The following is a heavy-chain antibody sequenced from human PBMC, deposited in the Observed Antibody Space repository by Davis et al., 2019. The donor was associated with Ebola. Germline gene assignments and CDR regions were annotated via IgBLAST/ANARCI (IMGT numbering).Heavy chain of an antibody. D-gene: IGHD2-21*02. CDR3: ARGQVPLPQSPIGLNWFDP. Sequence: GESLKISCAASGFTFSDYYMSWIRQAPGKGLEWVSSISSSSSYIYYADSVKGRFTISRDNAKNSLYLQMNSLRAEDTAVYYCARGQVPLPQSPIGLNWFDPWGQGTLVTVSS. CDR2: ISSSSSYI. CDR1: GFTFSDYY. V-gene: IGHV3-11*06. J-gene: IGHJ5*02.